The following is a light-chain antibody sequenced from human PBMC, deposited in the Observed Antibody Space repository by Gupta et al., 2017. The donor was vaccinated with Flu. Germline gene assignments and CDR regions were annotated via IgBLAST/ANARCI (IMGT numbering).Light chain of an antibody. Sequence: EIVLTQSPSTLSVSPGERATLSCRASQSVSSNLAWYQQKPCQAPRLLIYGASTRATGIPARCSGSRAGTAVTLTISSLHSEDFGVYYCQHKNSWPPAYTFGQGTKLEIK. J-gene: IGKJ2*01. CDR2: GAS. CDR1: QSVSSN. CDR3: QHKNSWPPAYT. V-gene: IGKV3-15*01.